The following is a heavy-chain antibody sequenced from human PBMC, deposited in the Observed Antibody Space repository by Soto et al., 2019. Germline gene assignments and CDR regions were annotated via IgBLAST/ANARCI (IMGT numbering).Heavy chain of an antibody. CDR3: AKKYYFGSGSYVFYFDY. CDR1: GFTFSNYA. Sequence: EVQLLESGGGSVQPGGSLRLSCAASGFTFSNYAMTWVRQAPGKGLEWVSTMSGTAGNTYYADSVKGRFTISRDNSKNTLYRQMNSLRAEDTAVYYCAKKYYFGSGSYVFYFDYWGQGSRVTVSS. V-gene: IGHV3-23*01. D-gene: IGHD3-10*01. J-gene: IGHJ4*02. CDR2: MSGTAGNT.